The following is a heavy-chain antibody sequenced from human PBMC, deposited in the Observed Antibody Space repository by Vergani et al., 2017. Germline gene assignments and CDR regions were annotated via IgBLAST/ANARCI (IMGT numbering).Heavy chain of an antibody. J-gene: IGHJ4*02. D-gene: IGHD2-2*01. Sequence: QVQLVQSGAEVKKPGSSVKVSCKASGGTFSSYAISWVRQAPGQGLEWMGRIILIFGTANYAQKFQGRVTITADESTSTAYMELSSLRSEDTAVYYCARGYCSSTSCYAGDDYWGQGTLVTVSS. V-gene: IGHV1-69*13. CDR2: IILIFGTA. CDR3: ARGYCSSTSCYAGDDY. CDR1: GGTFSSYA.